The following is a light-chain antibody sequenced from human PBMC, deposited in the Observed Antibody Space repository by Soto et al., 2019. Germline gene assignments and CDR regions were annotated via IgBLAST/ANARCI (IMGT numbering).Light chain of an antibody. J-gene: IGKJ1*01. CDR1: QTVGTNF. CDR2: GTS. V-gene: IGKV3-20*01. Sequence: EIALTQSPGTLSLSPGETATLSCRASQTVGTNFLAWYQQKHGQAPRLLMFGTSNRATDIPDRVGGSGSGTDFTLPISRLEPEDVAVYCCQHYSRTLPWTFGQGTKVETK. CDR3: QHYSRTLPWT.